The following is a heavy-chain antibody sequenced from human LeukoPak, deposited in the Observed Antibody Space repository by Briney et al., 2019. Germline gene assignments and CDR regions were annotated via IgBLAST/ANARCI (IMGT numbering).Heavy chain of an antibody. J-gene: IGHJ6*02. CDR2: ISYDGSNK. V-gene: IGHV3-30*04. CDR3: ARDLDV. CDR1: GFTFSSYA. Sequence: PGGSLRLSCAASGFTFSSYAMHWVRQAPGKGLEWVAVISYDGSNKYYADSVKGRFTISRDNSKNTLYLQMNSLRAEDTAVYYCARDLDVWGQGTTVTVPS.